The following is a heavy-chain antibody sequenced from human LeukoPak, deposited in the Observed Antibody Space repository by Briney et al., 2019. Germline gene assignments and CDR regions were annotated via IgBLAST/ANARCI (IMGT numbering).Heavy chain of an antibody. Sequence: ASVKVSXKASGYTFTSYDINWVRQATGQGLEWMGWMNPNSGNTGYAQKFQGRVTITRNTSISTAYMELSSLRSEDTAVYYCARGSDLRAYSNYVGFDYWGQGTLVTVSS. CDR2: MNPNSGNT. CDR1: GYTFTSYD. V-gene: IGHV1-8*03. CDR3: ARGSDLRAYSNYVGFDY. D-gene: IGHD4-11*01. J-gene: IGHJ4*02.